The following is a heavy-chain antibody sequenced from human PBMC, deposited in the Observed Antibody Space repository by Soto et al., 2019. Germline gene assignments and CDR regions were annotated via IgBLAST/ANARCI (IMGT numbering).Heavy chain of an antibody. CDR2: IKQDGSEK. CDR1: GFIFSSYW. Sequence: GGSLRLSCAASGFIFSSYWMSWVRQAPGKGLEWVANIKQDGSEKYYVDSVQGRFTISRDNAKNSLYLQMNSLRAEDTAVYYCARVNYDFWSGYYRSNWFDPWGQGTLVTVSS. V-gene: IGHV3-7*03. D-gene: IGHD3-3*01. CDR3: ARVNYDFWSGYYRSNWFDP. J-gene: IGHJ5*02.